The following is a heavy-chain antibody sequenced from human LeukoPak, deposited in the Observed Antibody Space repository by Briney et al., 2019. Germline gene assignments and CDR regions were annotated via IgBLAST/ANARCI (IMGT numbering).Heavy chain of an antibody. V-gene: IGHV1-24*01. J-gene: IGHJ4*02. D-gene: IGHD5-18*01. CDR3: APSSGYSYGQAFDY. CDR2: FDPEDGET. CDR1: GYTLTELS. Sequence: ASVKVSCKVSGYTLTELSMHWVRQAPGKGLEWMGGFDPEDGETIYAQKFQGRVTMTEDTSTDTAYMELSSLRSEDAAVYYCAPSSGYSYGQAFDYWGQGTLVTVSS.